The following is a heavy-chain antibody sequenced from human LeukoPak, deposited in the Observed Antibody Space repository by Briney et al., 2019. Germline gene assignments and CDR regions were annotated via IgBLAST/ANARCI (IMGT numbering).Heavy chain of an antibody. CDR2: INHSGST. CDR3: ARGKDYYDSSGYYSAFDY. Sequence: SETLSLTCAVYGGSFSGYYWSWIRQPPGKGLEWIGEINHSGSTNYNPSLKSRVTISVATSKNQFSLKLSSVTAADTAVYYCARGKDYYDSSGYYSAFDYWGQGTLVTVSS. V-gene: IGHV4-34*01. CDR1: GGSFSGYY. D-gene: IGHD3-22*01. J-gene: IGHJ4*02.